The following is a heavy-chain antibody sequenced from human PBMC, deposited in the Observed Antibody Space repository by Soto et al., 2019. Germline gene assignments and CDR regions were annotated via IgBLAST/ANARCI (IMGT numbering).Heavy chain of an antibody. D-gene: IGHD2-2*01. V-gene: IGHV1-18*01. CDR2: ISAYNGNT. Sequence: ASVKVSCKASGYTFTSYGISWLRQAPGQGLEWMGWISAYNGNTNYAQKLQGRVTMTTDTSTSTAYMELRSLRSDDTAVYYCARDVYTSSSSYVSYWGQGTLVTVSS. J-gene: IGHJ4*02. CDR3: ARDVYTSSSSYVSY. CDR1: GYTFTSYG.